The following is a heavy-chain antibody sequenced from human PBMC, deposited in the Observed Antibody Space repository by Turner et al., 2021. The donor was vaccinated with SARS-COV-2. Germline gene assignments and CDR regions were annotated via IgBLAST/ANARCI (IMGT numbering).Heavy chain of an antibody. J-gene: IGHJ4*02. V-gene: IGHV3-30-3*01. CDR1: GFTFSSYA. CDR2: ISYDGINK. CDR3: ARPNSGSYWGYFDY. D-gene: IGHD1-26*01. Sequence: QVPLVESGGGVVQPGRSLRLSCAASGFTFSSYAIHWVRQAPGKGLEWVAFISYDGINKYYADSVKGRFTISRDNSKNTLYLQMNSLIAEDTAVYYCARPNSGSYWGYFDYWGQGTLVTVSS.